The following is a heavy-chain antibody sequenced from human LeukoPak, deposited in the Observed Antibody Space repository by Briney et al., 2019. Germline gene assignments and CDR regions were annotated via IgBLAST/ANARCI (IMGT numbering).Heavy chain of an antibody. D-gene: IGHD3-10*01. Sequence: ASVKVSCKASGYIFDRYAMNWVRQAPGQGLGWMGWINTNSGNPTYAQGFTGRFVFSLDTSVSTAYLQIFNLKAEDTAVYYCVRELETMVRGVVVDYWGQGTLVYVSS. CDR3: VRELETMVRGVVVDY. V-gene: IGHV7-4-1*01. J-gene: IGHJ4*02. CDR2: INTNSGNP. CDR1: GYIFDRYA.